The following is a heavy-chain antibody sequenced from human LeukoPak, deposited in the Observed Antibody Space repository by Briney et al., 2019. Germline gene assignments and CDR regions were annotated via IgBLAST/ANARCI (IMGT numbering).Heavy chain of an antibody. CDR1: GYTFTSYG. D-gene: IGHD3-22*01. V-gene: IGHV1-18*01. J-gene: IGHJ4*02. CDR2: ISAYNGNT. CDR3: ARAAYYDSSATR. Sequence: GASVKVSCKASGYTFTSYGISWVRQAPGQGLEWMGWISAYNGNTNYAQKLQGRVTTTRDTSISTAYMELSRLGSDDTAVYYCARAAYYDSSATRWGQGTLVTVSS.